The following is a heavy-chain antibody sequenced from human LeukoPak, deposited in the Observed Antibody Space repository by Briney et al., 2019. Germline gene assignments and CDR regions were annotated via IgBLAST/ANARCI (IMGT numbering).Heavy chain of an antibody. Sequence: GGSLRLSCAASGFTFSSYSMNWVRQAPGKGLEWVSSISSSSSYIYYADSVKGRFAISRDNAKNSLYLQMNSLRAEDTAVYYCARDPTLQYCSSTSCYRVHWGQGTLVTVSS. D-gene: IGHD2-2*02. J-gene: IGHJ4*02. CDR2: ISSSSSYI. V-gene: IGHV3-21*01. CDR3: ARDPTLQYCSSTSCYRVH. CDR1: GFTFSSYS.